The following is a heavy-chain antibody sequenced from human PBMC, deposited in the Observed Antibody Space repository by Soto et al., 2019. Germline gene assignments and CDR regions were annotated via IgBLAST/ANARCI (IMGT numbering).Heavy chain of an antibody. V-gene: IGHV3-73*01. CDR2: IRSKANSYAT. Sequence: GGSLRLSCAASGFTFSGSAMHWVRQASGKGLEWVGRIRSKANSYATAYAASVKGRFTISRDDSKNTAYLQMNSLKTEDTAVYYCTRPEEVAAASFDYWGQGTLVTVSS. J-gene: IGHJ4*02. CDR1: GFTFSGSA. D-gene: IGHD6-13*01. CDR3: TRPEEVAAASFDY.